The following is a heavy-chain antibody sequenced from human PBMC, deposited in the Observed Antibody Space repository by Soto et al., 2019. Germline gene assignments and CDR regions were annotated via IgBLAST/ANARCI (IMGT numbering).Heavy chain of an antibody. CDR2: INDDGIST. Sequence: GGSLRLSCAASGFTFSSYAMSWVRQAPGKGLEWVSRINDDGISTNYADSVKGRFTISRDNAKNTLYLQMNALRVEDTAVYYCTRGPRSTSTGTGAFWGQGTLVTVSS. CDR1: GFTFSSYA. CDR3: TRGPRSTSTGTGAF. V-gene: IGHV3-74*01. J-gene: IGHJ4*02. D-gene: IGHD1-1*01.